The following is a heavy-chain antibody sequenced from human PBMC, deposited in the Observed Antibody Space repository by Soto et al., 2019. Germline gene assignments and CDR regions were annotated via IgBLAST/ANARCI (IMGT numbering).Heavy chain of an antibody. CDR3: ARSNWKGTDFDY. Sequence: SETLSLTCTVSGGSISSYYWSWIRQPPGKGLEWIGYIYYSGSTNYNPSLKSRVTISVDTSKNQFSLKLSSVTAADTAVYYCARSNWKGTDFDYWGQGTLVTVSS. D-gene: IGHD1-20*01. CDR2: IYYSGST. J-gene: IGHJ4*02. CDR1: GGSISSYY. V-gene: IGHV4-59*08.